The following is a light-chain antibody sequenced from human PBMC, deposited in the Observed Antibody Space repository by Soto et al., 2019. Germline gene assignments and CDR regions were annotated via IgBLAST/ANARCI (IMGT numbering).Light chain of an antibody. V-gene: IGLV2-11*01. CDR2: DVS. CDR3: CSYAGSYTHV. Sequence: QSALTQPRSVSGSPGQSVTISCNGTSSDVGGYNYVSWYQQHPGKAPKLMIYDVSKRPSGVPDRFSGSKSGNTASLTISGLQAEDEADYYCCSYAGSYTHVFGTGTKLIVL. J-gene: IGLJ1*01. CDR1: SSDVGGYNY.